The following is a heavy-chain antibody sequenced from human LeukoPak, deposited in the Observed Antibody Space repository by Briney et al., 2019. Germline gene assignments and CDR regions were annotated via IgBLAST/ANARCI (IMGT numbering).Heavy chain of an antibody. Sequence: SETLSLTCTVSGGSISSYYWSWIRQPAGKGLEWIGRIYTSGSTNYNPSLKSRVTMSVDTSKNQFSLKLSSVTAADTAVYYCARGQYYDILTGYYPFDYYYYMDVWGKGTTVTVSS. J-gene: IGHJ6*03. CDR2: IYTSGST. CDR3: ARGQYYDILTGYYPFDYYYYMDV. V-gene: IGHV4-4*07. D-gene: IGHD3-9*01. CDR1: GGSISSYY.